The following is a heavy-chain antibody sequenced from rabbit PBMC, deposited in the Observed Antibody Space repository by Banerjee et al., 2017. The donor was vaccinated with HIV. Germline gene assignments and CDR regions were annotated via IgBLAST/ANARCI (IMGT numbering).Heavy chain of an antibody. D-gene: IGHD8-1*01. Sequence: QSLEESGGDLVKPGASLTLTCKASGFTLSSYYYMCWVRQAPGKGLEWIGCIYAGSGSTYYASWAKGRFTITKTSSTTVTLQMTSLTAADTATYFCARETGYAGGGYSFDLWGPGPSSPS. J-gene: IGHJ4*01. CDR3: ARETGYAGGGYSFDL. CDR1: GFTLSSYYY. CDR2: IYAGSGST. V-gene: IGHV1S40*01.